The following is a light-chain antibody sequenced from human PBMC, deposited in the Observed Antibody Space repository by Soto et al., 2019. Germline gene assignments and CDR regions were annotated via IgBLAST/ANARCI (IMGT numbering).Light chain of an antibody. CDR2: GAS. CDR1: QSVSSRY. V-gene: IGKV3-20*01. J-gene: IGKJ5*01. CDR3: QQYDDSIT. Sequence: EIVLTQSPDTLSLSPGESATLSCGASQSVSSRYLAWYQQNPGQAPRLLIYGASNRATGIPDRFIGSGSGTDFTLTITRLEPEDFAVFYCQQYDDSITFGQGTRLEIE.